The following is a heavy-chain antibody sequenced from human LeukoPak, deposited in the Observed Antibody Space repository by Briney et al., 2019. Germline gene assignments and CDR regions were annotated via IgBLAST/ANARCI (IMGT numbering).Heavy chain of an antibody. J-gene: IGHJ5*02. CDR3: AKESSWGTVVTPGGPSA. CDR2: ISYDGSNK. D-gene: IGHD4-23*01. CDR1: GFTFSSYG. V-gene: IGHV3-30*18. Sequence: GGSLRPSCAASGFTFSSYGMHWVRQAPGKGLEWVAVISYDGSNKYYADSVKGRFTISRDNSKNTLYLQMNSLRVEDTAVYYCAKESSWGTVVTPGGPSAWGQGILVTVSS.